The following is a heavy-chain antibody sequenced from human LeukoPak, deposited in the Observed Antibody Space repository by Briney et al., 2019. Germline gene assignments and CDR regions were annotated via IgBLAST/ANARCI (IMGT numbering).Heavy chain of an antibody. CDR3: ARSYDYDSSGITH. CDR2: INAGNGNT. CDR1: GYTFTSYA. V-gene: IGHV1-3*01. D-gene: IGHD3-22*01. J-gene: IGHJ4*02. Sequence: GASVKVSCKASGYTFTSYAMHWVRQAPGQRLEWMGWINAGNGNTKYSQKFQGRVTITRDTSASTAYMELSSLRSEDTAVCYCARSYDYDSSGITHWGQGTLVTVSS.